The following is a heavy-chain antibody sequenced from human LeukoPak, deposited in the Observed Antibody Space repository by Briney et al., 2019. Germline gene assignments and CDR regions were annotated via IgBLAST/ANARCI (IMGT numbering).Heavy chain of an antibody. CDR2: IHHSGTT. J-gene: IGHJ4*02. D-gene: IGHD6-13*01. CDR3: AKGSLGSWYYFDY. CDR1: GGSISTSAYY. Sequence: SETLSLTCTVSGGSISTSAYYWGWVRQPPGEGLEWIGEIHHSGTTYYLPSLKSRVTMSVDTSKNQFSLKLNSVTAADTAVYYCAKGSLGSWYYFDYWGQGTLVTVSS. V-gene: IGHV4-39*07.